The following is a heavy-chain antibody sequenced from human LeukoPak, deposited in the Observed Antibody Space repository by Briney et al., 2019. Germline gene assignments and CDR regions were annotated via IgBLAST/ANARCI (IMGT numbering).Heavy chain of an antibody. CDR2: IKQDGSEK. V-gene: IGHV3-7*04. D-gene: IGHD3-22*01. Sequence: GGSLRLSCAASGFTFSSYWMSWVRQAPGKGLEWVANIKQDGSEKYYVDSVKGRFTISRDNAKNSLYLQMNSLRAEDTAVYYCAGVYYYDSSGSNRVPGFDYWGQGTLVTVSS. CDR3: AGVYYYDSSGSNRVPGFDY. CDR1: GFTFSSYW. J-gene: IGHJ4*02.